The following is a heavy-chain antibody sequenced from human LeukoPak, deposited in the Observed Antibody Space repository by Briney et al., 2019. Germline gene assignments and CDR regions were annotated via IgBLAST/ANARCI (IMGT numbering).Heavy chain of an antibody. J-gene: IGHJ3*02. CDR2: IRPDGSGS. CDR3: TRGRSRANPNGLDI. V-gene: IGHV3-74*01. D-gene: IGHD2-8*01. CDR1: GFTFRSNW. Sequence: GGSLRLSCAASGFTFRSNWMHWVRQAPGKGLVWVSRIRPDGSGSNYADSVKGRFTISRDNAKNTVYLQMNGLRAEDTAIYYCTRGRSRANPNGLDIWGQGTMVTVSS.